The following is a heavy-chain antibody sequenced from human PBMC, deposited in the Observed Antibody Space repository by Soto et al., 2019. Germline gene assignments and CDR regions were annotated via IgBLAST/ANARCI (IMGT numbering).Heavy chain of an antibody. CDR3: ARDNGINDYIWGSYRSRGPFDY. D-gene: IGHD3-16*02. V-gene: IGHV3-33*08. J-gene: IGHJ4*02. Sequence: PGGSLRLSCAASGFTFSSYGMHWVRQAPGKGLEWVAVIWYDGSNKYYADSVKGRFTISRDNSKNTLYLQMNSLRAEDTAVYYCARDNGINDYIWGSYRSRGPFDYWGQGTLVTVSS. CDR1: GFTFSSYG. CDR2: IWYDGSNK.